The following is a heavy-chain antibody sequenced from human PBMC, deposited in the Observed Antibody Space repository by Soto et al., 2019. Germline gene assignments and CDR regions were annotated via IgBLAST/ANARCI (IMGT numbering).Heavy chain of an antibody. Sequence: SGPTLVNPTQTLTLTCTCSGFSLSTSGVRVSWIRQPPGKALEWLARIDWDDDKFYSTSLKTRLTISKDTSKNQVVLTMTNMDPVDTATHYCARTYSSSSYYYGMDVWGQATTVTVSS. J-gene: IGHJ6*02. CDR1: GFSLSTSGVR. V-gene: IGHV2-70*04. D-gene: IGHD6-6*01. CDR3: ARTYSSSSYYYGMDV. CDR2: IDWDDDK.